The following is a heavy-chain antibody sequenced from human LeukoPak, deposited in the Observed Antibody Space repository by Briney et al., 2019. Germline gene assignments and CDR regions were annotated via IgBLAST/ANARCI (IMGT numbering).Heavy chain of an antibody. J-gene: IGHJ5*02. CDR3: ARALGYCSGGSCTRGYNWFDP. CDR2: IYYSGST. Sequence: PSETLSLTCTVSGGSISSSSYYWGWIRQPSGKGLEWIGSIYYSGSTYYNPSLKSRVTISVDTSKNQFSLKLSSVTAADTAVYYCARALGYCSGGSCTRGYNWFDPWGQGTLVTVPS. CDR1: GGSISSSSYY. V-gene: IGHV4-39*01. D-gene: IGHD2-15*01.